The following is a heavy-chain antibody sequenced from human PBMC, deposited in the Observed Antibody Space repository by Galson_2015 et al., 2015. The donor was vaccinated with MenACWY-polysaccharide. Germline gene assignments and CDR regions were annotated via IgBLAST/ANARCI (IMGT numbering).Heavy chain of an antibody. V-gene: IGHV3-15*01. Sequence: SLRLSCAASGFAFSSHAMGWVRRAPGKGLEWVARIRTQSEGRTAYATPVKGRFTISRDDSNNALYLHMNNLKPEDTAMYYCTADVPEPLSQIDYWGQGTLVTVSS. CDR2: IRTQSEGRT. D-gene: IGHD1-14*01. J-gene: IGHJ4*02. CDR1: GFAFSSHA. CDR3: TADVPEPLSQIDY.